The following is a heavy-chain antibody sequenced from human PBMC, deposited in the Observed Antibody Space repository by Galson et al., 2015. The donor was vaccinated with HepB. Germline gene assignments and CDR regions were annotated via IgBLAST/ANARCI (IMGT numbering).Heavy chain of an antibody. J-gene: IGHJ4*02. CDR3: ARAGTFGELSPPFFDY. V-gene: IGHV1-69*13. CDR2: IIPIFGTA. D-gene: IGHD3-10*01. Sequence: SVKVSCKASGGTFSSYAISWVRQAPGQGLEWMGGIIPIFGTANYAQKFQGRVTITADESTSTAYMELSSLRSEDTAVYCCARAGTFGELSPPFFDYWGQGTLVTVSS. CDR1: GGTFSSYA.